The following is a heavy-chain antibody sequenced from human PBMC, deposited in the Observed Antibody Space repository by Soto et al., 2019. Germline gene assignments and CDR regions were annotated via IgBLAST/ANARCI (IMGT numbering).Heavy chain of an antibody. Sequence: ASVKVSCKASGYTFTSYGISWVRQAPGQGLEWMGWISAYNGNTNYAQKLQGRVTMTTDTSTSTAYMELRSLRTNDTAVDYCARVSMVRGVNDAFDIWGQGTLVTVSS. V-gene: IGHV1-18*01. CDR3: ARVSMVRGVNDAFDI. CDR2: ISAYNGNT. D-gene: IGHD3-10*01. CDR1: GYTFTSYG. J-gene: IGHJ3*02.